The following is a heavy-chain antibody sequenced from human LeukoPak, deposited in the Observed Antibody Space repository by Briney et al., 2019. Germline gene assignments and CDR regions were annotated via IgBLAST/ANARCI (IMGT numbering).Heavy chain of an antibody. CDR3: ARQDYGDYAAFDI. CDR2: IYYSGST. V-gene: IGHV4-31*03. Sequence: SETLSLTCTVSGGSISSGGYYWSWIRQHPGKGLEWIGYIYYSGSTYYNPSLKSRVTISVDTSKNQFSLKLSSVTAADTAVYYCARQDYGDYAAFDIWGQGAMVTVSS. J-gene: IGHJ3*02. D-gene: IGHD4-17*01. CDR1: GGSISSGGYY.